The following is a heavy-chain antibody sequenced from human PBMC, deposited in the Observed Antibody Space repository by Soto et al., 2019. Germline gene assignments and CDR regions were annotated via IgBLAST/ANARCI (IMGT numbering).Heavy chain of an antibody. D-gene: IGHD6-19*01. J-gene: IGHJ4*02. CDR1: GFTFSSYA. Sequence: GGSLRLSCAASGFTFSSYAMHWVRQAPGKGLEWVAVISYDGSNKYYADSVKGRFTISRDNSKNTLYLQMNSLRAEDTAVYYCARVQSSSGWSVPDYWGKGALVNVSS. V-gene: IGHV3-30-3*01. CDR2: ISYDGSNK. CDR3: ARVQSSSGWSVPDY.